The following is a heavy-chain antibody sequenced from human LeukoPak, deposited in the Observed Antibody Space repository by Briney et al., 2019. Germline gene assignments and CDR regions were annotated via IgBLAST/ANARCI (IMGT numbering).Heavy chain of an antibody. CDR2: INHSGST. V-gene: IGHV4-34*01. CDR3: ARGWERITMIVVVIRRGQGSGWFDP. J-gene: IGHJ5*02. D-gene: IGHD3-22*01. CDR1: GGSFSGYY. Sequence: SETLSLTCAVYGGSFSGYYWSWIRQPPGKGLEWIGEINHSGSTNYNPSLKSRVTISVDTSKNQFSLKLSSVTAADTAVYYCARGWERITMIVVVIRRGQGSGWFDPWGQGTLVTVSS.